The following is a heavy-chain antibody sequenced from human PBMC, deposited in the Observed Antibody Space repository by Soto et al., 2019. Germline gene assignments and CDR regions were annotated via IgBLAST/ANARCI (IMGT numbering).Heavy chain of an antibody. V-gene: IGHV1-2*04. D-gene: IGHD5-18*01. CDR2: INPNSGGT. J-gene: IGHJ4*02. Sequence: ASVKVSCKASGYTFTGYYMHWVRQAPGQGLEWMGWINPNSGGTNYAQKFQGWVTMTRDTSISTAYMELSRLRSDDTAVYYCARELDTAIEYYFDVWGQGTLDTVSS. CDR3: ARELDTAIEYYFDV. CDR1: GYTFTGYY.